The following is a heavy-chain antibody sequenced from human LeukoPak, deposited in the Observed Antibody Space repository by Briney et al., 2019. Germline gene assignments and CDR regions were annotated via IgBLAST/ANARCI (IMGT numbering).Heavy chain of an antibody. D-gene: IGHD2-15*01. CDR1: GGSISGFY. Sequence: SETLSLTCTVSGGSISGFYWSWIRQPPGKGLEWLGYVYNSGSTNYNPSLKSRVAISVDTSKSQFSLNLTSVTAADTAVYYCARDRCSGGSCSRFDPWGQGTLSPSPQ. V-gene: IGHV4-59*01. CDR2: VYNSGST. CDR3: ARDRCSGGSCSRFDP. J-gene: IGHJ5*02.